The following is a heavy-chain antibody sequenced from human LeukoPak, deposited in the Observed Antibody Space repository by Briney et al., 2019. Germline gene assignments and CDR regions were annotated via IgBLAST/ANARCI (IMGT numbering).Heavy chain of an antibody. Sequence: GGSLRLSCAASGFTFSSYAMHWVRQAPGKGLEYVSASSSNGGSTYYANSVKGRFTISRDNSKNTLYLQMGSLRAEDTALYYCAKDSSMVRGPLNGWGQGTLVTVSS. V-gene: IGHV3-64*01. CDR1: GFTFSSYA. D-gene: IGHD3-10*01. CDR3: AKDSSMVRGPLNG. J-gene: IGHJ4*02. CDR2: SSSNGGST.